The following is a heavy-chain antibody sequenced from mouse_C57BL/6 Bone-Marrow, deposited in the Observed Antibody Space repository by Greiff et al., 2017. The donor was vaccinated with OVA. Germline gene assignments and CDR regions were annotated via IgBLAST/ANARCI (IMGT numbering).Heavy chain of an antibody. J-gene: IGHJ3*01. V-gene: IGHV2-9-1*01. CDR3: AGNYPAWFAY. CDR2: IWTGGGT. Sequence: VMLVESGPGLVAPSQSLSITCTVSGFSLTSYAISWVRQPPGKGLEWLGVIWTGGGTNYNSAFISRLSISKDNTKSQVFLKMNSLQTDDTAGCYCAGNYPAWFAYWGQGTLVTVSA. CDR1: GFSLTSYA.